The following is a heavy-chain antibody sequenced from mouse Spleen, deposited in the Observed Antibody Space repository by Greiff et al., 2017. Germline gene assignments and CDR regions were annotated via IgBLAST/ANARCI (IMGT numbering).Heavy chain of an antibody. J-gene: IGHJ2*01. Sequence: VQLQESGPELVKPGASVKISCKASGYAFSSSWMNWVKQRPGKGLEWIGRIYPGDGDTNYNGKFKGKATLTADKSSSTAYMQLSSLTSEDSAVYFCARGPIYDYDGYYFDYWGQGTTLTVSS. CDR3: ARGPIYDYDGYYFDY. CDR1: GYAFSSSW. V-gene: IGHV1-82*01. CDR2: IYPGDGDT. D-gene: IGHD2-4*01.